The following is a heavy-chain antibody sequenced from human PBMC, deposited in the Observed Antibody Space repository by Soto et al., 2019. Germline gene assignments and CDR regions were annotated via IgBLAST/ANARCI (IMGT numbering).Heavy chain of an antibody. Sequence: QVQLQESGPGLVKPSQTLSLTCTVSGGSISSGTYSWSWIRQSPGRDLEWIGHLYYDGGTYNTYNNPSLNSRLTISRDMSKNQFSLNLRSVTAADTAVYYCARGPSGDKVDYWGQGTLVTVSS. J-gene: IGHJ4*02. D-gene: IGHD7-27*01. V-gene: IGHV4-30-4*01. CDR1: GGSISSGTYS. CDR2: LYYDGGTYNT. CDR3: ARGPSGDKVDY.